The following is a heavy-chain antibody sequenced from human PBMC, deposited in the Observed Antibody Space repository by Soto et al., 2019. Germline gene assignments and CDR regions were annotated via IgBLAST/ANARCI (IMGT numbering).Heavy chain of an antibody. J-gene: IGHJ4*02. V-gene: IGHV3-21*01. CDR1: GFTFSSYS. Sequence: GGSLRLSCAASGFTFSSYSMNWVRQAPGKGLEWVSSISSSSSYIYYADSVKGRFTISRDNAKNSLYLQMNSLRAEDTAVYYCVRGWGPSDVVVPAAGFDYWGQGTLVTVSS. D-gene: IGHD2-2*01. CDR2: ISSSSSYI. CDR3: VRGWGPSDVVVPAAGFDY.